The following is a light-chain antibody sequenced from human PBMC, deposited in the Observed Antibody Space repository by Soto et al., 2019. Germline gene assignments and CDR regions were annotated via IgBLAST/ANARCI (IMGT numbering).Light chain of an antibody. J-gene: IGKJ1*01. CDR2: DAS. CDR1: RTIASY. CDR3: QQYENYSPWT. V-gene: IGKV1-5*01. Sequence: DILMTQSPSTLSASVGDRVTITCRASRTIASYVNWYQQKPGNAPNLLIYDASSLESGVPSRFSGSGSGTEFTLTISSLQPDDFATYYCQQYENYSPWTFGQGTKVDIK.